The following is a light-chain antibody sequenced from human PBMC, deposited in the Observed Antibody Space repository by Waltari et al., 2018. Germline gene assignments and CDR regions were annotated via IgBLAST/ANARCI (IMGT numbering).Light chain of an antibody. Sequence: QLVLTQSPSASASLGASVTLTCTLDSGHSTNIIAWHQQQPQKGPRYLMKVNSDGSHSKGDEIPDRFSGSSSSSGTERYLTISSVQSEDEADYYCQTGGHGTWVFGGGTKLTVL. V-gene: IGLV4-69*01. CDR2: VNSDGSH. J-gene: IGLJ3*02. CDR1: SGHSTNI. CDR3: QTGGHGTWV.